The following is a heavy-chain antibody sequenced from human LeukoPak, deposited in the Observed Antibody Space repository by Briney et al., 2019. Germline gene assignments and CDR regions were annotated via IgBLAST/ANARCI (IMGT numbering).Heavy chain of an antibody. Sequence: GGSLRLSCVASGFTLDDYAIHWVRQGPGKGLEWISLISGDGESTYYADSVKDRFTISRDNSKNSLYLQMSSLRAEDTALYYCARAVRSGTYYNCFDPWGQGTLVTVSS. CDR1: GFTLDDYA. CDR3: ARAVRSGTYYNCFDP. D-gene: IGHD1-26*01. J-gene: IGHJ5*02. CDR2: ISGDGEST. V-gene: IGHV3-43*02.